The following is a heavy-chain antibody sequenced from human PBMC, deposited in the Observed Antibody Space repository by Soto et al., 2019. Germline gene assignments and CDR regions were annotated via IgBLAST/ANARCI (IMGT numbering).Heavy chain of an antibody. Sequence: QVQLVESGGGVVQPGRSLRLSCAASGFTFSSHAMHWVRQAPGKGLEWVAVISYDGSKKYYADSVKGRFTISRDNSKNTRDLQMNSLRAGATAVYYCARDPPPHFLTLSDNDYYGMDVWGQGTTVTVSS. CDR3: ARDPPPHFLTLSDNDYYGMDV. D-gene: IGHD1-1*01. CDR1: GFTFSSHA. V-gene: IGHV3-30-3*01. J-gene: IGHJ6*02. CDR2: ISYDGSKK.